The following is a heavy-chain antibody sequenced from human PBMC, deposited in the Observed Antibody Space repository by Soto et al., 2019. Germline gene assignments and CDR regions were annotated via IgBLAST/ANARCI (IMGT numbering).Heavy chain of an antibody. J-gene: IGHJ4*02. CDR3: ARGTCSGGSCYSFHFDY. V-gene: IGHV1-3*04. Sequence: QVQLVQSGAEVKKPGASVRVSCEASGYTFTSDAMHWVRQAPGQRLEWMGWINTGNGNTIYSQKFQGRVTITRDTSASTAYMELSSLRSEDTAVYYCARGTCSGGSCYSFHFDYWGQGTLVTVSS. D-gene: IGHD2-15*01. CDR1: GYTFTSDA. CDR2: INTGNGNT.